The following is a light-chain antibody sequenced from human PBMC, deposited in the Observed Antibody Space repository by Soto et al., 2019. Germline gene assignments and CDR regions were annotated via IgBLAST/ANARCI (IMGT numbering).Light chain of an antibody. CDR2: GNS. CDR3: QSYDSSLSIVV. J-gene: IGLJ2*01. V-gene: IGLV1-40*01. CDR1: SSNIGAGYD. Sequence: SVLTQPPSVSGAPGQRVTISCTGSSSNIGAGYDVHWYQQLPGTAPKLLIHGNSNRPSGVPDRFSGSKSGTSASLAITGLQAEDEADYYCQSYDSSLSIVVFGGGTK.